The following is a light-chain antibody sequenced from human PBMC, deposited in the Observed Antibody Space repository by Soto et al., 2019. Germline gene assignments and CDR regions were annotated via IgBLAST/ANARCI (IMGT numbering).Light chain of an antibody. Sequence: ETMLTQSPATLSASPGERVTLSCRATQSVTYNLAWYQQKPGQAPRLLIYGASTRATGIPARFSGRGSGTEFTLTITSLQSEDFALYYCHQYNSWPPGTFGQGTKVEIK. CDR1: QSVTYN. CDR3: HQYNSWPPGT. CDR2: GAS. J-gene: IGKJ2*01. V-gene: IGKV3-15*01.